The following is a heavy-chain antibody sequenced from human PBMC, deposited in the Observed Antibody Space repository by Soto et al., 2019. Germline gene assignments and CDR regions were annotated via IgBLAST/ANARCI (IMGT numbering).Heavy chain of an antibody. D-gene: IGHD1-26*01. Sequence: ASVKVSCKASGYTFTGYYMHWVRQAPGQGLEWMGWINPNSGSTNYAQKIQGRVTMTRDTSISTAYMELSRLRSDDTAVYYCAREHSGGATKMGYGMDVWGQGTTVTVSS. CDR1: GYTFTGYY. V-gene: IGHV1-2*02. CDR3: AREHSGGATKMGYGMDV. J-gene: IGHJ6*02. CDR2: INPNSGST.